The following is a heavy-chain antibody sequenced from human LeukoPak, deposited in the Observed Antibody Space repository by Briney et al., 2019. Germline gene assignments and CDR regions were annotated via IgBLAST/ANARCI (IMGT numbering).Heavy chain of an antibody. CDR2: ISGSGGST. J-gene: IGHJ4*02. D-gene: IGHD4-17*01. Sequence: GGSLRLSCAASGFTFSSYAMSWVRQAPGKGLEWVSAISGSGGSTYYADSVKGRFTISGDNSKNTLYLQMNSLRAEDTAVYYCASSRVPRPTVTPDWYFDYWGQGTLVTVSS. CDR1: GFTFSSYA. V-gene: IGHV3-23*01. CDR3: ASSRVPRPTVTPDWYFDY.